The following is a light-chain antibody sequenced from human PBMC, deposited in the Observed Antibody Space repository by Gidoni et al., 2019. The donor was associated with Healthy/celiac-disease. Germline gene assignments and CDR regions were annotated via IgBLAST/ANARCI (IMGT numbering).Light chain of an antibody. CDR2: DAS. V-gene: IGKV1-33*01. Sequence: DIQMTQSPSSLSASVGDRVTITCQASQDISNYFNWYQQKPGKAPKLLIYDASNLETGGPSRFSGSGSGTDFTFTISSLQPEDIATYYCQEYDNLPLTFXGXTKVEIK. CDR3: QEYDNLPLT. CDR1: QDISNY. J-gene: IGKJ4*01.